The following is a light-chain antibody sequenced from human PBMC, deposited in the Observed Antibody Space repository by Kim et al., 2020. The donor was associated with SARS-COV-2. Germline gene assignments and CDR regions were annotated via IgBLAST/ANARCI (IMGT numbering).Light chain of an antibody. CDR1: IIATYS. CDR3: QVWDSTNDRGI. V-gene: IGLV3-21*04. J-gene: IGLJ2*01. CDR2: FDT. Sequence: SYELTQPPSVSVAPGKTARITCGGNIIATYSVHWYQQKPGQAPVLVIYFDTDRPSGIPERFSGSNSGNTATLTISRVEAGDEADYYCQVWDSTNDRGIFG.